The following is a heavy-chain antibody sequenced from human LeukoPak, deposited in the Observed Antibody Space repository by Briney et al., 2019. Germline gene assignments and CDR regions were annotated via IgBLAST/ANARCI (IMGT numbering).Heavy chain of an antibody. CDR1: GFTFNSYA. J-gene: IGHJ3*02. Sequence: GGSLRLSCAASGFTFNSYAMSWVRQAPGKGLEWVSAISGSGGSTYYADSVKGRFTISRDNSKNTLYLQMKSLRAEDTAVYYCAKDQAVTTSGAFDIWGQGTMVTVSS. CDR2: ISGSGGST. CDR3: AKDQAVTTSGAFDI. V-gene: IGHV3-23*01. D-gene: IGHD4-17*01.